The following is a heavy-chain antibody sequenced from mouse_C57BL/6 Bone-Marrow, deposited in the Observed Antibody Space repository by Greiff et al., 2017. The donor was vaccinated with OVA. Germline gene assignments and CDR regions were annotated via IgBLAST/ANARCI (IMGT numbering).Heavy chain of an antibody. CDR2: IHPNSGGT. J-gene: IGHJ4*01. V-gene: IGHV1-64*01. CDR3: ARDSAGYNCAMDD. CDR1: GYTFTSYW. Sequence: QVQLQQSGAELVKPGASVKLSCKASGYTFTSYWMHWVKQRPGQGLEWIGMIHPNSGGTNYNEKFKSKATLTVDKSSSTAYMQLSSLTSEDSAVYYCARDSAGYNCAMDDWGQGTSVTVSS. D-gene: IGHD3-2*02.